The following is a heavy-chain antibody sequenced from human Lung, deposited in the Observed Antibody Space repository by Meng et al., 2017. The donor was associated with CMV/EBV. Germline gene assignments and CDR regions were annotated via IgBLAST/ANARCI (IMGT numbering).Heavy chain of an antibody. CDR2: IPHRGSS. D-gene: IGHD3-10*01. V-gene: IGHV4-4*02. J-gene: IGHJ1*01. CDR1: GDSITNHNW. CDR3: LRRSGGSV. Sequence: QVRLRGSGPALGKPSETPPLTCAVSGDSITNHNWWAWVRQPPGKGLEWIGEIPHRGSSAYNPSLKSRVSMSIDKSKNQFSLKLTSVTAADTAVYHCLRRSGGSVWGQGTLVTVSS.